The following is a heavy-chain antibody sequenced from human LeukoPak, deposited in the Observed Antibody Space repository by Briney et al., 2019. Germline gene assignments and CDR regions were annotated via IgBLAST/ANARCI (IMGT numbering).Heavy chain of an antibody. J-gene: IGHJ4*02. CDR3: ARMWFGELIGGYYFDY. CDR2: ISAYSGNT. Sequence: ASVKVSCKASGYTFTSYGISWVRQAPGQGLEWMGWISAYSGNTNYAQKLQGRVTMTTDTSTSTAYMELRSLRSDDTAVYYCARMWFGELIGGYYFDYWGQGTLVTVSS. CDR1: GYTFTSYG. D-gene: IGHD3-10*01. V-gene: IGHV1-18*01.